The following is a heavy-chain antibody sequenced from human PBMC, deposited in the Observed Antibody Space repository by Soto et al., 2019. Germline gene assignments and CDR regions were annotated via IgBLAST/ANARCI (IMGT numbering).Heavy chain of an antibody. D-gene: IGHD1-7*01. CDR3: TTSHAGELNN. CDR2: IFESGAT. CDR1: GGSISSSSW. Sequence: QVQLQESGPGLVKPSGTLSLTCAVSGGSISSSSWWTWVRQSPGKGLEWIGEIFESGATNYNPSLKSRLTMSVDKSKNQVSLNLSSLTAADTSVYFCTTSHAGELNNWGQGTLVTVSS. J-gene: IGHJ4*02. V-gene: IGHV4-4*02.